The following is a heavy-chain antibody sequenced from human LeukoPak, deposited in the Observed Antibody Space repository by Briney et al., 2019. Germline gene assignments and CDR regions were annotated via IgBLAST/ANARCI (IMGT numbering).Heavy chain of an antibody. J-gene: IGHJ3*02. D-gene: IGHD2-8*02. Sequence: TSVKVSCKASGFTFTTSAVQWVRQARGQRLEWIGLIVVGSGNTDHAQKFQGRLTITRDISTSTAYMELSSLTSDDTAVYYCAAVPNANAWYWDDAFDIWGQGTMVTVSS. CDR3: AAVPNANAWYWDDAFDI. CDR1: GFTFTTSA. V-gene: IGHV1-58*01. CDR2: IVVGSGNT.